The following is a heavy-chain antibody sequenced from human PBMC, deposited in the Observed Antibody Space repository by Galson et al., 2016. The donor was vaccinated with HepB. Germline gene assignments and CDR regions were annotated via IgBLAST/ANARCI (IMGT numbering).Heavy chain of an antibody. CDR3: ARGFRLGDLSSPRERDAFDM. J-gene: IGHJ3*02. D-gene: IGHD3-16*02. V-gene: IGHV3-48*01. CDR2: ISTTSSAI. Sequence: SLRLSCAASGFTFSSYAMSWVRQAPGKALEWVSYISTTSSAIYYADSVKGRFSISRDNAESSLYLQMNSLRAEDTAVYYCARGFRLGDLSSPRERDAFDMWGQGTMVTVSS. CDR1: GFTFSSYA.